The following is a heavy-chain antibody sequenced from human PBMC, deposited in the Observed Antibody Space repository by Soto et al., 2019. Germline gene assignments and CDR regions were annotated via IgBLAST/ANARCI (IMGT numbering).Heavy chain of an antibody. V-gene: IGHV1-18*01. J-gene: IGHJ6*02. CDR2: ISAYNGNT. Sequence: ASVKVSCKASGYTFTSYGISWVRQAPGQGLEWMGWISAYNGNTNYAQKLQGRVTMTTDTSTSTAYMELSRLRSDDTAVYYCARDRFGDYGYYGMDVWGQGTTVTVSS. CDR1: GYTFTSYG. CDR3: ARDRFGDYGYYGMDV. D-gene: IGHD4-17*01.